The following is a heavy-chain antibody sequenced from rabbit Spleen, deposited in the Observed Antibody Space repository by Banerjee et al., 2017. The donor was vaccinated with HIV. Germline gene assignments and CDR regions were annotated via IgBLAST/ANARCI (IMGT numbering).Heavy chain of an antibody. CDR2: IDSGSSGFT. CDR3: ARDTSSSFSSYGMDL. Sequence: QSLEESGGDLVKPGASLTLTCIASGVSFSDNSYMCWVRQAPGKGLEWIACIDSGSSGFTYFASWANGRFTISKTSSTTVTLQMTSLTAADTATYFCARDTSSSFSSYGMDLWGQGTLVTVS. V-gene: IGHV1S40*01. D-gene: IGHD1-1*01. CDR1: GVSFSDNSY. J-gene: IGHJ6*01.